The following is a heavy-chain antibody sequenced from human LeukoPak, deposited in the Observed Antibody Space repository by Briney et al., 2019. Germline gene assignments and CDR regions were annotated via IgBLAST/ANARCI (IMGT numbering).Heavy chain of an antibody. CDR2: VYSGGTT. Sequence: GGSLRLSCVASGFTLRSNYMSWVRQAPGGGLEWVSVVYSGGTTYYPDSVKGRFTISRDNSKNTLYLQMNSLRAEDTAVYYCTKVKVAVAGIGWFDRWGQGSLVTVSS. CDR1: GFTLRSNY. CDR3: TKVKVAVAGIGWFDR. D-gene: IGHD6-13*01. J-gene: IGHJ5*02. V-gene: IGHV3-53*01.